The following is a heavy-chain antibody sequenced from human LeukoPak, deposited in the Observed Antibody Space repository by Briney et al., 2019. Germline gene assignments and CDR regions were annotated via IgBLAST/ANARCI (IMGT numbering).Heavy chain of an antibody. CDR3: ARDLTLGGNDAFDI. CDR1: GFTFSSYW. V-gene: IGHV3-74*01. J-gene: IGHJ3*02. CDR2: MNSYGSST. D-gene: IGHD2-15*01. Sequence: GGSLRLPCAASGFTFSSYWMHWVRQAAGKGRVGVSCMNSYGSSTSYADSVKGRFTISRDNAKNTLYLQMNSLRAEDTAVYYCARDLTLGGNDAFDIWGQGTVVTVSS.